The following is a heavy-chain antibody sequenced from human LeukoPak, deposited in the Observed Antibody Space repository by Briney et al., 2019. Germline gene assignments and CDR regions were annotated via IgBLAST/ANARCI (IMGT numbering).Heavy chain of an antibody. D-gene: IGHD4-17*01. Sequence: PGGSLRLSCAASGFIFNKYGMDWVRLAPGRGLERVTFIHSAGRDKFYADSVKGRFTISRDNSKNTLYLQMNSLRAEDTAVYYCARENGDFDYWGQGTLVTVSS. CDR3: ARENGDFDY. V-gene: IGHV3-30*02. J-gene: IGHJ4*02. CDR2: IHSAGRDK. CDR1: GFIFNKYG.